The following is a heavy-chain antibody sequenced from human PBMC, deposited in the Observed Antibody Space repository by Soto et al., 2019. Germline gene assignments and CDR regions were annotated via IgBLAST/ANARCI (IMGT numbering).Heavy chain of an antibody. J-gene: IGHJ6*02. CDR2: IIPILGTA. CDR1: GGTFSSYA. Sequence: QVQLVQSGAEVKKPGSSVKVSCKASGGTFSSYAISWVRQAPGQGLEWMGGIIPILGTANYAQKFQGRVTIAADESTSTAYMELRSLRSEDTAVDYCAREGIGIVLVPAANYYGMDVWGQGTTVTVSS. V-gene: IGHV1-69*12. D-gene: IGHD2-2*01. CDR3: AREGIGIVLVPAANYYGMDV.